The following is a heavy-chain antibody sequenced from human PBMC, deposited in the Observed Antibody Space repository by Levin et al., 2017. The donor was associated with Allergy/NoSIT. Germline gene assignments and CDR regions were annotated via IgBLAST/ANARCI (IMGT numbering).Heavy chain of an antibody. CDR3: ARDGDGYNYLGINWYFDR. Sequence: PSETLSLTCAVYGGSFSGYYWSWIRQPPGKGLEWIGEINHSGSTNYNPSLKSRVTISVDTSKNQFSLKLSSVTAADTAVYYCARDGDGYNYLGINWYFDRWGRGTLVTVSS. J-gene: IGHJ2*01. CDR2: INHSGST. CDR1: GGSFSGYY. V-gene: IGHV4-34*01. D-gene: IGHD5-24*01.